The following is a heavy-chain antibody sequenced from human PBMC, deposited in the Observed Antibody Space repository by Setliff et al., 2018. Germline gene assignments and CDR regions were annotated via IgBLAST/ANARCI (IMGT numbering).Heavy chain of an antibody. J-gene: IGHJ4*02. CDR1: GFTFGSYG. Sequence: GGSLRLSCAASGFTFGSYGMHWVRQAPGKGLEWVAFIWFDGTTKYYADSVKGRFTISRDTSKNTLYLQMDSLRAEDTAIYFCAGQGPIFGSGLIPGFDQWGQGTMVTVSS. D-gene: IGHD3-3*01. CDR3: AGQGPIFGSGLIPGFDQ. V-gene: IGHV3-30*02. CDR2: IWFDGTTK.